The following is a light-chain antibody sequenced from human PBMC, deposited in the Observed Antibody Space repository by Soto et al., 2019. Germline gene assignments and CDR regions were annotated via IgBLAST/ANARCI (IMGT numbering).Light chain of an antibody. CDR2: NNN. Sequence: QSVLTQPPSVSGAPGQRVTIQCTGSSSNIGAGYDVHWYQQLPGTAPKLLIFNNNNRPSGVPDRFSGSKSATSASLAITGRQAEDEADYYCQSYDSSLRGVLFGGGTKLTVL. CDR1: SSNIGAGYD. J-gene: IGLJ2*01. CDR3: QSYDSSLRGVL. V-gene: IGLV1-40*01.